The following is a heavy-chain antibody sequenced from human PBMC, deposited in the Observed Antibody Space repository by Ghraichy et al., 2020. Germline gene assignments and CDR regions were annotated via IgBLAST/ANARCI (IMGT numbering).Heavy chain of an antibody. CDR2: IGGKGGPT. D-gene: IGHD2-15*01. CDR1: GFTFSNYA. CDR3: AKAWGYCSGDACPSYNWFDP. Sequence: GESLNISCAGSGFTFSNYAMSWVRQAPGKGLEWVSTIGGKGGPTYYADSVKGRFTISRDNSKNTLYLQMNSLRVEDTAVYYCAKAWGYCSGDACPSYNWFDPWGQGTLVTVSS. V-gene: IGHV3-23*01. J-gene: IGHJ5*02.